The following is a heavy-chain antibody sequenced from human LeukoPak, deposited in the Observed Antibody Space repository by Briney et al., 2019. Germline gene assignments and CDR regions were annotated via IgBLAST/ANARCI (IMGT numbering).Heavy chain of an antibody. J-gene: IGHJ4*02. V-gene: IGHV3-30-3*01. D-gene: IGHD4-23*01. Sequence: PGGSLRLSCAASGFTFSSYAMPWVRQAPGKGLEWVAVISYDGSNKYYADSVKGRFTISRDNSKNTLYLQMNSLRAEDTAVYYCARGGGNSMTPFDYWGQGTLVTVSS. CDR1: GFTFSSYA. CDR2: ISYDGSNK. CDR3: ARGGGNSMTPFDY.